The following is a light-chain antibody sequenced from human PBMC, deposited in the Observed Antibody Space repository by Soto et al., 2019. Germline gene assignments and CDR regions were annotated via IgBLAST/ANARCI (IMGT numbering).Light chain of an antibody. Sequence: EIVMTQSPATLSVSPGERATLSCRASQSVSSNLAWYQQKAGQPPRLLIHGASIRATGVPARFSGSGSGTEFTLTISSLQSEDFAVYYCQQYNTWPPKTFGQGTKVDIK. J-gene: IGKJ1*01. CDR3: QQYNTWPPKT. V-gene: IGKV3-15*01. CDR1: QSVSSN. CDR2: GAS.